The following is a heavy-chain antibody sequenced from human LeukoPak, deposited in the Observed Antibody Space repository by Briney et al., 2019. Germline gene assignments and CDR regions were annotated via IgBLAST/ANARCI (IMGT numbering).Heavy chain of an antibody. CDR3: ARRGGDMPARGFMDV. V-gene: IGHV4-30-4*07. Sequence: PSQTLSLTCVVSGDSITSGGYSWRWIRQPPGKGLEWVGYIYDSGIAFYNPSLKSRVTMSVDTSKNHFFLNLRSVTAADTAVYYCARRGGDMPARGFMDVWGKGNTVTVSS. CDR2: IYDSGIA. D-gene: IGHD3-16*01. J-gene: IGHJ6*03. CDR1: GDSITSGGYS.